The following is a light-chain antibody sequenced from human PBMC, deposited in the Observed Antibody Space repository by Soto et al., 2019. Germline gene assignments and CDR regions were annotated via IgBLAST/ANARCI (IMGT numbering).Light chain of an antibody. CDR3: QQYNSYSQT. CDR1: QSISSW. J-gene: IGKJ1*01. V-gene: IGKV1-5*01. CDR2: DAS. Sequence: DIQMTQSPSTLSASVGDRVTITCRASQSISSWLVWYQQKPGKAPKLLIYDASSLESGVPSRFSGSGSGTEFTLTISSLQPHDFGTYYCQQYNSYSQTFGQGTKVQIK.